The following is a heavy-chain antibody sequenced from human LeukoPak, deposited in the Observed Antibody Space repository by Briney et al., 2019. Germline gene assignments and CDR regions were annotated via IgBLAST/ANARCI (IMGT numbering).Heavy chain of an antibody. CDR2: IYSDGRT. V-gene: IGHV3-53*01. J-gene: IGHJ4*02. Sequence: PGGSLRLSCAASGFTVSNKYMTWVRQAPGKGLEWVSLIYSDGRTYYADSVKGRCTISRDGSKNTLYLQMNSLRVEDTAVYYCAKVYSSSWYFLDVRFDYWGQGTLVTVSS. D-gene: IGHD6-13*01. CDR3: AKVYSSSWYFLDVRFDY. CDR1: GFTVSNKY.